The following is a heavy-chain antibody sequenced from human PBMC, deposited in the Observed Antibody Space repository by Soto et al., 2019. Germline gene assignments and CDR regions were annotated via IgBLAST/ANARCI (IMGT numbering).Heavy chain of an antibody. V-gene: IGHV3-74*03. Sequence: RLPCAASGFTFSSYWMHWVRQTAGKGLVWVSQIYGDGITTTYADSVKGRFTISRDSAKNTVYLQMNSLRVEDTAVYYCATLNSFGSDYWGRGTLVTVSS. D-gene: IGHD5-18*01. CDR3: ATLNSFGSDY. CDR1: GFTFSSYW. CDR2: IYGDGITT. J-gene: IGHJ4*02.